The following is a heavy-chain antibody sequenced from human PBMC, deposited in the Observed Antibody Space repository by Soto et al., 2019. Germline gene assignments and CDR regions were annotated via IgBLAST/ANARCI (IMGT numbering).Heavy chain of an antibody. D-gene: IGHD3-10*01. CDR2: INAGNGNT. CDR1: GYTFTSYA. CDR3: ARGKTSGSYEGYYYYMDV. Sequence: SVKVSCKASGYTFTSYAMHWVRQAPGQRLEWMGWINAGNGNTKYSQKFQGRVTITRDTSASTAYMELSSLRSEDTAVYYCARGKTSGSYEGYYYYMDVWGKGTTVTVSS. J-gene: IGHJ6*03. V-gene: IGHV1-3*01.